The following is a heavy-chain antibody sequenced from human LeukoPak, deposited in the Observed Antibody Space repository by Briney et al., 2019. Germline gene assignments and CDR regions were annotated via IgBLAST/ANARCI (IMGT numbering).Heavy chain of an antibody. CDR3: ARDAPYDLSYSYYYGMDV. CDR2: IYHSGST. Sequence: SETLSLTCTVSGVSVSDSYYWSWIRQPPGQGLEWIGYIYHSGSTNYNPSLKSRVTISVDTSKNQFSLKLSSVTAADTAVYYCARDAPYDLSYSYYYGMDVWGQGTTVTVSS. D-gene: IGHD3/OR15-3a*01. CDR1: GVSVSDSYY. J-gene: IGHJ6*02. V-gene: IGHV4-61*01.